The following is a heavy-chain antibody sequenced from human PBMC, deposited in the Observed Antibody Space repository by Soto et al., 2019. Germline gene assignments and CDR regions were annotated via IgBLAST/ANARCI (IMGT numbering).Heavy chain of an antibody. Sequence: ASVKVSCKASGYTFTTHYIHWVRQAPGQGLDWMGVINPSGGSTSYAQKFQGRVTMTTDTSTSTVYLDLSSLRFEDAALYYCARGSTDSYPGSRIFDFWGRGTLVTVSS. CDR2: INPSGGST. CDR3: ARGSTDSYPGSRIFDF. V-gene: IGHV1-46*01. J-gene: IGHJ4*02. D-gene: IGHD3-10*01. CDR1: GYTFTTHY.